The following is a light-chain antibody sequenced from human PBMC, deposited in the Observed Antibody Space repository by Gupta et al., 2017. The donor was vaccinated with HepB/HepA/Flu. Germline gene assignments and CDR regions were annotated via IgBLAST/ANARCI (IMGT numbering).Light chain of an antibody. J-gene: IGKJ1*01. CDR1: QSVSSSY. CDR2: GAS. Sequence: ENVLTQSPGNLSLSPGEGATLSCRATQSVSSSYLAWYHQRPGQAPRLLIYGASSRATGISDRFSGSGSGTDFTLTISRLEPDDSAMYYCQQYGSSPWTFGQGTKVEIK. V-gene: IGKV3-20*01. CDR3: QQYGSSPWT.